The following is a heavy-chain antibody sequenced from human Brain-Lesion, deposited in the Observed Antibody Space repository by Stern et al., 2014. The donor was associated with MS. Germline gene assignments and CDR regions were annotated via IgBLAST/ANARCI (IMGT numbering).Heavy chain of an antibody. CDR3: ARGRSRVHPPLDP. D-gene: IGHD2-2*01. CDR2: MYYGGSP. Sequence: VQLVESGSGLVKPSQTLSLTCSASGYSITSAAFSWTRIRQAPGQGLAWSRYMYYGGSPLYNPSLRSRVNIFVHTSQNSFYLRVNAVTAADTAVYYCARGRSRVHPPLDPWGQGTLVTVSS. J-gene: IGHJ5*02. V-gene: IGHV4-30-4*07. CDR1: GYSITSAAFS.